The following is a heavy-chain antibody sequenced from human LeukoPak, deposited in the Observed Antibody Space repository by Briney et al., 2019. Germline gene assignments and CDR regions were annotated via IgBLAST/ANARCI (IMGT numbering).Heavy chain of an antibody. CDR2: IIPIFGIA. D-gene: IGHD6-19*01. CDR3: ARDRIALGGGVDY. V-gene: IGHV1-69*04. Sequence: SVKVSCKASGGTFSSYAISWVRQAPGQGLEWMGRIIPIFGIANYAQKFQGRVTITADKSTSTAYMELSSLRSEDTAVYYCARDRIALGGGVDYWGQGTLVTVSS. J-gene: IGHJ4*02. CDR1: GGTFSSYA.